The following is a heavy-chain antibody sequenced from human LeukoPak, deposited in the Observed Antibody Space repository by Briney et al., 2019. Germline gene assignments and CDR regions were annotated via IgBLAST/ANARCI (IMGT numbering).Heavy chain of an antibody. CDR3: ARGGYSYGYRLFDY. Sequence: SETLSLTCTVSGGSISSSSYYWGWIRQPPGKGLEWIGEINHSGSTNYNPSLKSRVTISVDTSKNQFSLKLSSVTAADTAVYYCARGGYSYGYRLFDYWGQGTLVTVSS. D-gene: IGHD5-18*01. CDR1: GGSISSSSYY. CDR2: INHSGST. V-gene: IGHV4-39*07. J-gene: IGHJ4*02.